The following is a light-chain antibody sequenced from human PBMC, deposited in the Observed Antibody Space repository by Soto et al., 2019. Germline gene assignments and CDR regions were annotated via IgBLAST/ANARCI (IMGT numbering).Light chain of an antibody. CDR1: SSNIGAGYD. V-gene: IGLV1-40*01. Sequence: QSVLTQPPSVSGAPGQRVTISCTGRSSNIGAGYDVHWYQQLPGTAPKLLISANSNRPSGVPDRFSGSKSGTSASLAITGLQAEDEADYYCQSYDSSLSGSVFGGGTKLTVL. J-gene: IGLJ2*01. CDR2: ANS. CDR3: QSYDSSLSGSV.